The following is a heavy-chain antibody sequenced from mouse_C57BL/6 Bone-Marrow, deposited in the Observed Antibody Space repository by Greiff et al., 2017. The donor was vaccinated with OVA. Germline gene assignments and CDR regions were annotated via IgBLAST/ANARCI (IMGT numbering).Heavy chain of an antibody. J-gene: IGHJ3*01. V-gene: IGHV5-17*01. CDR2: ISSGSSTI. CDR3: ARGFYGNPFAY. CDR1: GFTFSDYG. D-gene: IGHD2-1*01. Sequence: EVQVVESGGGLVKPGGSLKLSCAASGFTFSDYGMHWVRQAPEKGLEWVAYISSGSSTIYYADTVKGRFTISRDNAKNTLFLQMTSLRSEDTAMYYCARGFYGNPFAYWGQGTLVTVSA.